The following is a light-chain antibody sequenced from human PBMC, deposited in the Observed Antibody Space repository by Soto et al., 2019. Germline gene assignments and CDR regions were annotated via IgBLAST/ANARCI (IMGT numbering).Light chain of an antibody. Sequence: QSVLTQPPSASGTPGQRVTISCSGSSSNIGSNTVNWYQQLPGTAPKLLIYSNNQRPSGVPDRFSGSKSGTSASLAISGLQSEDEADYYCAAWDGSLNVRYVFGTGTKVTVL. CDR1: SSNIGSNT. CDR3: AAWDGSLNVRYV. J-gene: IGLJ1*01. CDR2: SNN. V-gene: IGLV1-44*01.